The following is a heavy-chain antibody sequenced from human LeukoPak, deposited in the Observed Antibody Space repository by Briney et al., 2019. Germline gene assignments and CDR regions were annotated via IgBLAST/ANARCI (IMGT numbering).Heavy chain of an antibody. V-gene: IGHV3-74*01. J-gene: IGHJ3*02. Sequence: GGSLRLSCAASGFTFSSYWMHWVRHARGRGLVWVSRINGDGSGTSYAASVKGRFTISRDNAKNTLYLQMNSLRVEDTAVYYCASGDAHAFDIWGQGTMVTVSS. CDR3: ASGDAHAFDI. D-gene: IGHD3-10*01. CDR1: GFTFSSYW. CDR2: INGDGSGT.